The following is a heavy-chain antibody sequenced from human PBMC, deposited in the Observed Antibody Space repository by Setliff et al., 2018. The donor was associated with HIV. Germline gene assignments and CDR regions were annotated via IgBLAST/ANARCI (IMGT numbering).Heavy chain of an antibody. CDR1: GFAFSDYD. D-gene: IGHD2-15*01. V-gene: IGHV3-13*01. CDR2: IGTGGDT. Sequence: GGSLRLSCATSGFAFSDYDFHWVRQVTGEGLEWVSAIGTGGDTYYADSVRGRFTISRDDAEKSVYLQMNSLRAEDTAVYYCARAGVVEGYYYYYYMDVWGKGTTVTVSS. J-gene: IGHJ6*03. CDR3: ARAGVVEGYYYYYYMDV.